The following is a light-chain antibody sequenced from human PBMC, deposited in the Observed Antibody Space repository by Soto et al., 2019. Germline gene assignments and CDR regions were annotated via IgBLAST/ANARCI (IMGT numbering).Light chain of an antibody. CDR2: EVS. CDR1: SSDVGSYNL. V-gene: IGLV2-23*02. J-gene: IGLJ1*01. CDR3: CSYAGSSTYV. Sequence: QSVLTRPASGYGSHGESITISCTGTSSDVGSYNLVSWYQQHPGKAPKLMIYEVSKRPSGVSNRFSGSKSGNTASLTISGLQAEDEADYYCCSYAGSSTYVFGTGTKVTVL.